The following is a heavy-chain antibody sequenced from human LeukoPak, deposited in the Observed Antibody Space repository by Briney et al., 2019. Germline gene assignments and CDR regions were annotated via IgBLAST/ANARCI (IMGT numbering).Heavy chain of an antibody. D-gene: IGHD3-10*01. CDR2: INPNSGGT. Sequence: GASVKVSCKASGYTFTGYYMHWVRQAPGQGLEWMGWINPNSGGTNYAQKFQGRVTMTRDTSISTAYMELSSLRSEDTAVYYCAREEVRGVNYFDYWGQGTLVTVSS. CDR1: GYTFTGYY. J-gene: IGHJ4*02. V-gene: IGHV1-2*02. CDR3: AREEVRGVNYFDY.